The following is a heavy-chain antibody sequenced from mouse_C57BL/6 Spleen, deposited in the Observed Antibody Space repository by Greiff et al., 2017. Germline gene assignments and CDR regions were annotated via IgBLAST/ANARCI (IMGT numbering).Heavy chain of an antibody. Sequence: ESGPGLVKPSQSLSLTCSVTGYSITSGYYWNWIRQFPGNKLEWMGYISYDGSNNYNPSLKNRISITRDTSKNQFFLKLNSVTTEDTATYYCAREGGSSGYGAWFAYWGQGTLVTVSA. V-gene: IGHV3-6*01. J-gene: IGHJ3*01. CDR3: AREGGSSGYGAWFAY. D-gene: IGHD3-2*02. CDR1: GYSITSGYY. CDR2: ISYDGSN.